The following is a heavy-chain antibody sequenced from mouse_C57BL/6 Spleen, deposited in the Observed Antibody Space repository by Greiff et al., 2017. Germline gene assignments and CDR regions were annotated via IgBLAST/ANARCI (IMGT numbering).Heavy chain of an antibody. D-gene: IGHD2-3*01. CDR1: GFTFSSYT. CDR3: ARQGFGYYSAGFAY. V-gene: IGHV5-9*01. Sequence: EVHLVESGGGLVKPGGSLKLSCAASGFTFSSYTMSWVRQTPEKRLEWVATISGGGGNTYYPDSVKGRFTISRDNAKNTLYLQMSSLRSEDTALYDCARQGFGYYSAGFAYWGQGTLVTVSA. CDR2: ISGGGGNT. J-gene: IGHJ3*01.